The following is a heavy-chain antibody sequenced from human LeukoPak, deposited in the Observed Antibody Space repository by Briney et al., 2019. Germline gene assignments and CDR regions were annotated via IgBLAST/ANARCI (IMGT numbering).Heavy chain of an antibody. D-gene: IGHD3-10*01. CDR2: ISSGSTYI. CDR3: VRENYGSFDY. CDR1: GFSFSTYY. J-gene: IGHJ4*02. Sequence: GGSLRLSSAASGFSFSTYYVNWVRQAPGKGLEWVACISSGSTYIFYTYSVRGRFAVSRDNAKNSLYLQMNSLRADDTAVYYCVRENYGSFDYWGEGTLVTVSS. V-gene: IGHV3-21*01.